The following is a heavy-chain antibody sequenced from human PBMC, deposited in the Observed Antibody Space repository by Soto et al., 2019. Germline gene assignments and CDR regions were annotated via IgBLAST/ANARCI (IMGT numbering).Heavy chain of an antibody. CDR2: ISGGSSFI. D-gene: IGHD5-12*01. Sequence: EVQLVESGGGLVKPGGSLRLSCAASGFTFSSYSMSWVRQAPGKGLEWVSCISGGSSFIYYPDSVKGRFTITRDNAKNSLYLQMNSLRDEDTAIYYCARGHPSAEWLFSFWGQGTLVTLSS. V-gene: IGHV3-21*01. J-gene: IGHJ4*02. CDR1: GFTFSSYS. CDR3: ARGHPSAEWLFSF.